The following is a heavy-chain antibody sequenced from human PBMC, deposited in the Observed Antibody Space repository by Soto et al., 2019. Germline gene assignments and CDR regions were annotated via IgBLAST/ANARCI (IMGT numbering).Heavy chain of an antibody. J-gene: IGHJ6*02. Sequence: PGGSLRLSCAASGFTFSSYWMSWVRQAPGKGLEWVANIKQDGSEKYYVDSVKGRFTISRDNAKNSLYLQMNSLRAEDTAVYYCARGVYSNYPTYYYYGMDVWGQGTTVTVSS. CDR1: GFTFSSYW. D-gene: IGHD4-4*01. CDR3: ARGVYSNYPTYYYYGMDV. CDR2: IKQDGSEK. V-gene: IGHV3-7*03.